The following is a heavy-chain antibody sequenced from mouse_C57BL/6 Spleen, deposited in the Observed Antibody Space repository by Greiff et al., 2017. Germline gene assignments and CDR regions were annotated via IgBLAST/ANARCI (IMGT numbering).Heavy chain of an antibody. Sequence: VQLQQSGAELARPGASVKMSCKASGYTFTSYTMHWVKQRPGQGLEWIGYINPSSGYTKYNQKFKDQATLTADKSYSTAYMQLSSLTSEGSAVYYCAKRRIYDYDVDFDVWGTGTTVTVSS. V-gene: IGHV1-4*01. CDR1: GYTFTSYT. CDR2: INPSSGYT. CDR3: AKRRIYDYDVDFDV. J-gene: IGHJ1*03. D-gene: IGHD2-4*01.